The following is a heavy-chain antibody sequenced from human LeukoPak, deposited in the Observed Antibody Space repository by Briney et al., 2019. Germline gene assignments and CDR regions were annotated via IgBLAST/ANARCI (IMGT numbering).Heavy chain of an antibody. Sequence: SVKVSCKASGGTFSSYTISWVRQAPGQGLESMGRIIPILGIANYAQKFQGRVTITADKSTSTAYMELSSLRSEDTAVYYCARSPSAGQFDPWGQGTLVTVSS. CDR3: ARSPSAGQFDP. CDR2: IIPILGIA. J-gene: IGHJ5*02. CDR1: GGTFSSYT. V-gene: IGHV1-69*02.